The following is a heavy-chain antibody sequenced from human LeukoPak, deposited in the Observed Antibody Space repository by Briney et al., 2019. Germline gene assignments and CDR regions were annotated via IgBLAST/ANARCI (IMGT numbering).Heavy chain of an antibody. CDR3: ARESSGYYNYDYYYYMDV. J-gene: IGHJ6*03. Sequence: PGGSLRLSCAASGFTFDDYGMSWVRQAPGKGLEWVSGINWNGGSTGYVDSVKGRFTISRDNAKNSLYLQMNSLRAEDTALYYCARESSGYYNYDYYYYMDVWGKGTTVTVSS. CDR1: GFTFDDYG. CDR2: INWNGGST. V-gene: IGHV3-20*04. D-gene: IGHD3-22*01.